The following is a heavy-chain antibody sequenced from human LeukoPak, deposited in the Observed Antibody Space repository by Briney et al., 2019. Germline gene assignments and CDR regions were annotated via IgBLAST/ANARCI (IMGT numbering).Heavy chain of an antibody. J-gene: IGHJ4*02. CDR3: ARLKGYSSGWYPSYYFDY. D-gene: IGHD6-19*01. CDR2: IYYTGST. CDR1: GGSISSSY. V-gene: IGHV4-59*08. Sequence: SETLSLTCTVSGGSISSSYWSWIRQPPGKGLEWIGYIYYTGSTNYNSSLKSRVTVSVDTSKNQFSLKLSSVTAADTAVYYCARLKGYSSGWYPSYYFDYWGQGTLVTVSS.